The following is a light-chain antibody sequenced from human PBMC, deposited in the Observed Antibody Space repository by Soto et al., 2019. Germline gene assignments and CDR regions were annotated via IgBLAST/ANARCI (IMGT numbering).Light chain of an antibody. CDR1: SSDVGGYNY. CDR2: DVT. Sequence: QSALTQPASVSGSPGRSITISCTGTSSDVGGYNYVSWYQQHPGKAPKLMIFDVTYRPSGVSNRFSGSKSGNTASLTISGLQPEDEADYYCSSYTSSSTLEVFGGGTKVTVL. J-gene: IGLJ2*01. V-gene: IGLV2-14*01. CDR3: SSYTSSSTLEV.